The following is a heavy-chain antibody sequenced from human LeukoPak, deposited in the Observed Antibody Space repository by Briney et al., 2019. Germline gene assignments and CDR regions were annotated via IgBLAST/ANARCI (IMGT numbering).Heavy chain of an antibody. J-gene: IGHJ4*02. D-gene: IGHD3-22*01. CDR3: AKWDTYYDSSGYYFY. V-gene: IGHV3-13*01. Sequence: PGGSLRLSCAASGFTLSGSDMHWVRQATGKGLEWVSAIGTPGDTYYADSVKGRFTISRDNSKNTLYLQMNSLRAEDTAVYYCAKWDTYYDSSGYYFYWGQGTLVTVSS. CDR1: GFTLSGSD. CDR2: IGTPGDT.